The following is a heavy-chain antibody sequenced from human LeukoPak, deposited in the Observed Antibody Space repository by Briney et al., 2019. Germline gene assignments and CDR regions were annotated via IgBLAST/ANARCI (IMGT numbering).Heavy chain of an antibody. Sequence: GWSLRLSCAASGFTFSSYAMHWVRQAAGKGLEWVAVISYDGSNKYCADSVKGRFTISRDNSKNTLYLQMNSLRAEDTAVYYCASDSGYDFRSPGDYWGQGTLVTVSS. V-gene: IGHV3-30*04. J-gene: IGHJ4*02. CDR2: ISYDGSNK. CDR1: GFTFSSYA. CDR3: ASDSGYDFRSPGDY. D-gene: IGHD5-12*01.